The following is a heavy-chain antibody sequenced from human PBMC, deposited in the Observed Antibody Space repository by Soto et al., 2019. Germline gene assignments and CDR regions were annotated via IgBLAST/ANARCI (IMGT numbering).Heavy chain of an antibody. D-gene: IGHD5-18*01. V-gene: IGHV1-3*01. CDR3: ARTGSYGFTFDY. CDR2: INAGNGNT. J-gene: IGHJ4*02. CDR1: GYTFTSYA. Sequence: ASVKVSCKASGYTFTSYAMHWVRQAPGQRLEWMGWINAGNGNTKYSQKFQGRVTITRDTSASTAYMELSSLRSEDTAVYYCARTGSYGFTFDYWGQGTLVTVSS.